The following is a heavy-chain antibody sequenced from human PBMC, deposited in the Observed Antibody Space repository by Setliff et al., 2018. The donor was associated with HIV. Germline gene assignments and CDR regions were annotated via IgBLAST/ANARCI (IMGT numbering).Heavy chain of an antibody. CDR3: AREVDGLELDH. CDR1: GYTFTSYG. V-gene: IGHV1-18*01. CDR2: ISGYNGNT. J-gene: IGHJ4*02. Sequence: GASVKVSCKASGYTFTSYGISWVRQAPGQGLEWMGWISGYNGNTNYAQKLQGRVTMTTDTSTSTAYMELRSLKSDDTAVYYCAREVDGLELDHWGQGTLVTVSS.